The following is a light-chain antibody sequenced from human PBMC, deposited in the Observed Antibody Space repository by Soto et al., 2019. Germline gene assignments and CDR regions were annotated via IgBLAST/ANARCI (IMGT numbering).Light chain of an antibody. J-gene: IGLJ2*01. V-gene: IGLV2-14*01. Sequence: QYALTQPASVSGSPGQSITISCTGTSSDVGGYNYVSWYQQHPGKAPKLMIYEVSNRPSGVSNRFSASKSGNTASLTISGLQAEDEADYYCSSYTSSNTVVFGGGTKLTVL. CDR1: SSDVGGYNY. CDR2: EVS. CDR3: SSYTSSNTVV.